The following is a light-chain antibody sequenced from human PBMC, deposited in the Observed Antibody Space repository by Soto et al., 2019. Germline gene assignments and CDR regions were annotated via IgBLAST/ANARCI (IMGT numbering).Light chain of an antibody. CDR2: AAS. V-gene: IGKV1-17*01. CDR3: LQHNSYPLT. CDR1: QGIRND. Sequence: DIQMTQSPSSLSASVADRVTITCRGSQGIRNDLGWYQQQPGKAPKRLIYAASILQSGGPSRFSGSGSGTEFTLTISSLQPEDFATYYCLQHNSYPLTFGQGTKVEIK. J-gene: IGKJ1*01.